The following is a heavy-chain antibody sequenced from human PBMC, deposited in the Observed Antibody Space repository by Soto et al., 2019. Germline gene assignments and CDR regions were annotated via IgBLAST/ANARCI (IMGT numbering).Heavy chain of an antibody. CDR2: IYSGGST. CDR3: ARDLGGRGGMDV. J-gene: IGHJ6*02. Sequence: EVQLVETGGGLIQPGGSLRLSCAASGFTVSSNYMSWVRQAPGKGLEWVSVIYSGGSTYYADSVKGRFTISRDNSKNTLYLKLNGGGAGDGAVFYCARDLGGRGGMDVGGQGTTVPVSS. V-gene: IGHV3-53*02. CDR1: GFTVSSNY. D-gene: IGHD3-16*01.